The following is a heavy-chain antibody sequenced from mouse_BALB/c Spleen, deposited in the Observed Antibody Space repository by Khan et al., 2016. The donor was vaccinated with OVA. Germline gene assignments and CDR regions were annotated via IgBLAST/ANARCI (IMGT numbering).Heavy chain of an antibody. V-gene: IGHV5-6*01. CDR2: ISSGGGYT. Sequence: EVELVESGGDLVKPGGSLKLSCAASGFTFSSYSMSWVRQTPDKRLEWVASISSGGGYTYFPDSVKGRFTISRDNADHALYLQMSSLRSEDTAMFFCSSHITGSLDYWGQGTLVTVSA. J-gene: IGHJ3*01. CDR1: GFTFSSYS. CDR3: SSHITGSLDY. D-gene: IGHD1-3*01.